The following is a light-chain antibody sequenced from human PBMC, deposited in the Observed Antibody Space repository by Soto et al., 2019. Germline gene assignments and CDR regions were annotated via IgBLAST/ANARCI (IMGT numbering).Light chain of an antibody. V-gene: IGKV3-20*01. J-gene: IGKJ2*01. CDR3: RQCGISPRT. Sequence: EIVLTQSPGTLSLSPGERATLSCRASQSVSSSHLAWYQQKPGQAPRLLIYGASSRATSIPDRFSGSGSGTDFTLTISRLEPEDFVVYYCRQCGISPRTCGQGTKLE. CDR1: QSVSSSH. CDR2: GAS.